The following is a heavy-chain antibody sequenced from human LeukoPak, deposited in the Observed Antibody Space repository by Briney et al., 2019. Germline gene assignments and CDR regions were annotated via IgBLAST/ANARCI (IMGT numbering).Heavy chain of an antibody. J-gene: IGHJ4*02. Sequence: PGGSLRHSCAASGFTFRSYRMHWVPQAPGKGLERVSRVIRDGSFTNYADSVKGRFTISRDNAKNTLYLQMSSLRAEDTAVYFCVRDGDDFNFDYWGQGSLVTVSS. CDR3: VRDGDDFNFDY. CDR2: VIRDGSFT. D-gene: IGHD5-24*01. CDR1: GFTFRSYR. V-gene: IGHV3-74*01.